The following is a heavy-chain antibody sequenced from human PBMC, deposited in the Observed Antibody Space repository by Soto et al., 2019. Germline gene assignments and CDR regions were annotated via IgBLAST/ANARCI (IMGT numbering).Heavy chain of an antibody. CDR1: GGSVSSGIYY. J-gene: IGHJ6*02. CDR3: ARDHSEPGQTLPYGMDV. Sequence: PSETLSLTCTVSGGSVSSGIYYGIWIRQPPGKGLEWIGYIYYSGSTNYNPSLKSRVTISVDTSKNQFSLKLSSVTAADTAVYYCARDHSEPGQTLPYGMDVWGQGTTVTVSS. V-gene: IGHV4-61*01. CDR2: IYYSGST. D-gene: IGHD3-10*01.